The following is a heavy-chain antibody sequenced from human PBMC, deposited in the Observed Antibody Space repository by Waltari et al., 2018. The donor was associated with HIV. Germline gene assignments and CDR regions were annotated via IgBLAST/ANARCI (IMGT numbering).Heavy chain of an antibody. J-gene: IGHJ4*02. V-gene: IGHV1-18*01. D-gene: IGHD6-13*01. CDR2: ISAYNGNT. Sequence: QVQLVQSGAEVKKPGASVKDYCKDSGYTFTRYGISWVRQAPGQGLEWMGWISAYNGNTNYAQKLQGRVTMTTDTSTSTAYMELRSLRSDDTAVYYCARDIAAAGTGGIDYWGQGTLVTVSS. CDR1: GYTFTRYG. CDR3: ARDIAAAGTGGIDY.